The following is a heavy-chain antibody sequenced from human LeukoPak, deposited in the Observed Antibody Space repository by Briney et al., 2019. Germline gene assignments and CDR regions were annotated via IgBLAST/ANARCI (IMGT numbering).Heavy chain of an antibody. CDR1: GGSISSDDYY. V-gene: IGHV4-30-4*08. CDR3: ARVHYGSGSLYYYYYYMDV. Sequence: KASETLSFTCTVSGGSISSDDYYWSWIRQPPGKGLEWIGYIYYSGSTYYNPSLKSRVTISVDTSKNQFSLKLSSVTAADTAVYYCARVHYGSGSLYYYYYYMDVWGKGTTVTVSS. D-gene: IGHD3-10*01. J-gene: IGHJ6*03. CDR2: IYYSGST.